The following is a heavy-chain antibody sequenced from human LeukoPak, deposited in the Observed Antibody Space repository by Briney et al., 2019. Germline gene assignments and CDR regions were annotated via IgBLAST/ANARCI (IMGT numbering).Heavy chain of an antibody. J-gene: IGHJ6*02. CDR2: IYPGDSDT. V-gene: IGHV5-51*01. CDR3: ARGYCRGGSCSRYYYYYGMDV. Sequence: GESLKISCKGSGYSFTSYWIGWVRQMPGKGLEWMGIIYPGDSDTRYSPSFQGQVTISAGKSISTAYLQWSSLKDSDTAMYYCARGYCRGGSCSRYYYYYGMDVWGQGTTVTVSS. CDR1: GYSFTSYW. D-gene: IGHD2-15*01.